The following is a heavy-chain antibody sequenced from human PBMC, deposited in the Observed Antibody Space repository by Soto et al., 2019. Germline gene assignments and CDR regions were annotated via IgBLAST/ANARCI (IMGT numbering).Heavy chain of an antibody. J-gene: IGHJ4*02. CDR2: INPNSGGT. Sequence: ASVKVSCKASGYTFTGYYMHWVRQAPGQGLEWMGWINPNSGGTNYAQKFQGRVTMTRDTSVSTAYMELSRLRSEDTAVYYCARDPVLYYYDSSGYSTRAPDYWGQGTLVTVSS. CDR1: GYTFTGYY. CDR3: ARDPVLYYYDSSGYSTRAPDY. V-gene: IGHV1-2*02. D-gene: IGHD3-22*01.